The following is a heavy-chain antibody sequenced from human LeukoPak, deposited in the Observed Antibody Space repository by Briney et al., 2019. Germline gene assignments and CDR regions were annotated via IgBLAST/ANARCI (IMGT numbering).Heavy chain of an antibody. CDR1: GFTFTTYW. V-gene: IGHV3-7*01. CDR2: IKQDGTEK. CDR3: ARDSTYLYYYYMDV. Sequence: GESLRLSCAASGFTFTTYWMSWVRQAPGKGLEWVANIKQDGTEKYYVDSVKGRFTISRDNAKNSLYLQMNSLRAEDTAVYYCARDSTYLYYYYMDVWGKGTTVTISS. D-gene: IGHD2-2*01. J-gene: IGHJ6*03.